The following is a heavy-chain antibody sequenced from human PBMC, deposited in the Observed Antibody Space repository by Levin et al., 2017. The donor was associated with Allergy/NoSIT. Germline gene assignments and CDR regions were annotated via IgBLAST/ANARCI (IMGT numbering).Heavy chain of an antibody. V-gene: IGHV3-66*01. CDR3: ARDIAVAGYYYYYYMDV. Sequence: QAGGSLRLSCAASGFTVSSNYMSWVRQAPGKGLEWVSVIYSGGSTYYADSVKGRFTISRDNSKNTLYLQMNSLRAEDTAVYYCARDIAVAGYYYYYYMDVWGKGTTVTVSS. D-gene: IGHD6-19*01. CDR1: GFTVSSNY. CDR2: IYSGGST. J-gene: IGHJ6*03.